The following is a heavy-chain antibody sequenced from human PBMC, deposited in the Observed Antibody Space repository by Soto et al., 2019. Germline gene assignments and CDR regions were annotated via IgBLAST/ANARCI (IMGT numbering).Heavy chain of an antibody. CDR1: GYSFTSYW. CDR3: ARRYCSSTSCFTDYYYGMDV. Sequence: GESLKISCKGSGYSFTSYWISRVRQMPGKGLEWMGRIDPSDSYTNYSPSFQGHVTISADKSISTAYLQWSSLKASDTAMYYCARRYCSSTSCFTDYYYGMDVWGQGTTVTVSS. D-gene: IGHD2-2*02. V-gene: IGHV5-10-1*01. J-gene: IGHJ6*02. CDR2: IDPSDSYT.